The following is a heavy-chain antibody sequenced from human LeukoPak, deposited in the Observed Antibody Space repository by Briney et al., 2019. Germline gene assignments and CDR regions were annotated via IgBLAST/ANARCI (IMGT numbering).Heavy chain of an antibody. V-gene: IGHV4-30-2*01. CDR2: IYHSGST. D-gene: IGHD2-15*01. CDR1: GGSISSGGYS. J-gene: IGHJ4*02. Sequence: SETLSLTCAVSGGSISSGGYSWSWIRQPPGKGLEWIGYIYHSGSTYYNPSLKSRVTISVDRSKNQFSLKLSSVTAADTAVYYCARRSCSGGSCHLDYWGRGTLVTVSS. CDR3: ARRSCSGGSCHLDY.